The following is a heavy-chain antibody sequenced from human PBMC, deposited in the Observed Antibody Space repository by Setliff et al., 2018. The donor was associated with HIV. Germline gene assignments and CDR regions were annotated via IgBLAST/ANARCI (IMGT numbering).Heavy chain of an antibody. V-gene: IGHV4-34*01. J-gene: IGHJ4*02. D-gene: IGHD3-3*01. Sequence: PSETLSLTCAVYGGSFSGYYWSWIRQPPGKGLEWIGEINHSGSTNYNPSLNSRVTISVDTSKNQFSLKLTSVTAADTAVYYCARLDSTIFGVVIIRDYWGQGTLVTVSS. CDR1: GGSFSGYY. CDR3: ARLDSTIFGVVIIRDY. CDR2: INHSGST.